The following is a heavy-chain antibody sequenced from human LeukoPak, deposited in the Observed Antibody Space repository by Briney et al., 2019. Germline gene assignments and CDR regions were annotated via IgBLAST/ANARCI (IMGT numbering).Heavy chain of an antibody. J-gene: IGHJ5*02. CDR1: GYTLTELS. CDR2: FDPEDGET. Sequence: ASVKVSCKVSGYTLTELSMHWERQAPGKGLEWMGGFDPEDGETIYAQEFQGRVTMTEDTSTDTAYMELSSLRSEDTAVYYCATVGVVVPAARVRWWFDPWGQGTLVTVSS. V-gene: IGHV1-24*01. D-gene: IGHD2-2*01. CDR3: ATVGVVVPAARVRWWFDP.